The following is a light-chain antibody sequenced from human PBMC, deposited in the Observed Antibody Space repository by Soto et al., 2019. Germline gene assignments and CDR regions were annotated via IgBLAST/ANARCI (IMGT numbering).Light chain of an antibody. V-gene: IGKV1-39*01. Sequence: DIQMTQSPSSLSASVGDRVTIPCRASQNISKYLNWYQQKLGKAPKLLIYAASSLQSGVPSRFSGSGSGTDFTLSISSLQPEDFATYYCHQTYGKHRTFGQGTKVDIK. CDR3: HQTYGKHRT. CDR1: QNISKY. CDR2: AAS. J-gene: IGKJ1*01.